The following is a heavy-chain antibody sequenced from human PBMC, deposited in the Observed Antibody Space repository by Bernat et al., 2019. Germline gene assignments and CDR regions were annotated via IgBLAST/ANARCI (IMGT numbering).Heavy chain of an antibody. CDR2: IYYSGRT. V-gene: IGHV4-39*01. Sequence: QLQLQESGPGLVKPSETLSLTCTVSGGSISSSSYYWGWIRQPPGKGLEWIGSIYYSGRTYYNPSLKSRVTISVETSKNQFSLKLSSVTAADTAVYYCVRSHSSSWYRFDYWGQGTLVTVSS. J-gene: IGHJ4*02. D-gene: IGHD6-13*01. CDR3: VRSHSSSWYRFDY. CDR1: GGSISSSSYY.